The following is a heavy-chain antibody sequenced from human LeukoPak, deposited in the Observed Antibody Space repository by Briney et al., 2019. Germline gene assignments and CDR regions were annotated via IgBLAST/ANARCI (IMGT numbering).Heavy chain of an antibody. V-gene: IGHV4-4*07. J-gene: IGHJ6*03. CDR1: GGSISSYY. CDR3: ARLTKNDSGSFRFGKKKRGYMDV. CDR2: IYTSGST. D-gene: IGHD3-10*01. Sequence: SETLSLTCTGSGGSISSYYWSWIRQPAGKGLEWIGRIYTSGSTNYNPSLKSRVTMSVDTSKNQFSLKLSSVTAADTAVYYCARLTKNDSGSFRFGKKKRGYMDVWGKGTTVTISS.